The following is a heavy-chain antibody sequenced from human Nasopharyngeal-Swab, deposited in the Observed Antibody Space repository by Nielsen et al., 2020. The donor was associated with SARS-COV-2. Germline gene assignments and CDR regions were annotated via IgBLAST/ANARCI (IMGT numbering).Heavy chain of an antibody. J-gene: IGHJ3*02. CDR1: GGPISSYY. CDR2: IYTSGST. Sequence: SETLSLTCTVSGGPISSYYWSWIRQPAGKGLEWIGRIYTSGSTNYNPSLKSRVTMSVETSKHQFSLKLSSVTAADTAVYYCAGNLSRTYGGVDAFDIWGQGTMVTVSS. CDR3: AGNLSRTYGGVDAFDI. V-gene: IGHV4-4*07. D-gene: IGHD4-23*01.